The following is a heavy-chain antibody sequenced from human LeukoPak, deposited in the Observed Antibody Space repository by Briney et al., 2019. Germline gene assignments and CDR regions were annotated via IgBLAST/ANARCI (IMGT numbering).Heavy chain of an antibody. CDR1: GYTFTTYD. J-gene: IGHJ3*02. V-gene: IGHV1-8*01. CDR3: ATSDYGGNSNAFDI. CDR2: MNSNSGNT. D-gene: IGHD4-23*01. Sequence: ASVKVSCKASGYTFTTYDINWVRQATGQGLEWMGWMNSNSGNTGYAQKFRGRVTFTRDTSTSTAYMDLSSMRAEDTAVYYCATSDYGGNSNAFDIWGQGTMVTVSS.